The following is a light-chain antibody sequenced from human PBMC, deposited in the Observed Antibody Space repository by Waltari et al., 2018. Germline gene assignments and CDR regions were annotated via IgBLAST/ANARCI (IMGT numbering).Light chain of an antibody. V-gene: IGLV2-11*01. CDR2: DVS. J-gene: IGLJ3*02. CDR1: RSDIGGHND. Sequence: QSALTQPLSVSGSPGQSVTISCTGTRSDIGGHNDVSWYQQHPGKAPKVMIYDVSKRPSGVPDRFSGSKSDSTASLTISGLQADDEADYYCCAYAGSYILLFGGGTKLTVL. CDR3: CAYAGSYILL.